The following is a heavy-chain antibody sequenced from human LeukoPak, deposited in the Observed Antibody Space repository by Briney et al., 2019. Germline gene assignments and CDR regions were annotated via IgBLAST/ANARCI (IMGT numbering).Heavy chain of an antibody. D-gene: IGHD3-22*01. CDR1: VGTFSSYA. V-gene: IGHV1-69*04. J-gene: IGHJ4*02. CDR2: IIPILGIA. Sequence: GASVKVSCKASVGTFSSYAIRWVRPAPGQGLEWMGRIIPILGIANYAQKFQGRVTITADKSTSTSYMELSSLRSEDTAVYYCARDEAGTSGIVGREDYYFDYWGQGPLVTVSS. CDR3: ARDEAGTSGIVGREDYYFDY.